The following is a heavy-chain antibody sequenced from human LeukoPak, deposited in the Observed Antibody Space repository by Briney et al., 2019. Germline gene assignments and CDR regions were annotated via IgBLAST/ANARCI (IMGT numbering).Heavy chain of an antibody. CDR1: GFTFSSCW. D-gene: IGHD3-22*01. CDR3: ATPLDYYDSSGYHQGGD. V-gene: IGHV3-7*03. CDR2: IKEDGSKK. Sequence: GGSLKLSYAASGFTFSSCWMTWVRQAPGKGLEWVANIKEDGSKKNYVDSVKGRFTIFRDNAKNSLYLQMNSLRVEDTAVYYCATPLDYYDSSGYHQGGDWGQGTLVTVSS. J-gene: IGHJ4*02.